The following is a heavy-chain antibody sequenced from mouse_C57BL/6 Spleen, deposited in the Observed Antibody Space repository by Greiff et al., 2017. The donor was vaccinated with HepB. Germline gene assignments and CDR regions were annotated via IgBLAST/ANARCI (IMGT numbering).Heavy chain of an antibody. CDR3: ARTSTEAMDY. V-gene: IGHV1-4*01. CDR1: GYTFTSYT. Sequence: QAQLQQSGAELARPGASVKMSCKASGYTFTSYTMHWVKQRPGQGLEWIGYINPSSGYTKYNQKFKDKATLTADKSSSTAYMQLSSLTSEDSAVYYSARTSTEAMDYWGQGTSVTVSS. CDR2: INPSSGYT. D-gene: IGHD2-1*01. J-gene: IGHJ4*01.